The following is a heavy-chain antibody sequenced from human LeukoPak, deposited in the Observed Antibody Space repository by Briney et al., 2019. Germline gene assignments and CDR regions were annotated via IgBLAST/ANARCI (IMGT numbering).Heavy chain of an antibody. D-gene: IGHD6-13*01. CDR3: ARISGAAAQHFDY. V-gene: IGHV3-48*03. J-gene: IGHJ4*02. CDR2: ISSSGSNI. CDR1: GFTFSSYE. Sequence: PGGSLRLFCTASGFTFSSYEMNWVRQAPGGGLEWVSYISSSGSNIYYADSVKGRFTISRDNAKNSLYLQMNSLRAEDTAVYYCARISGAAAQHFDYWGQGTLVTVSS.